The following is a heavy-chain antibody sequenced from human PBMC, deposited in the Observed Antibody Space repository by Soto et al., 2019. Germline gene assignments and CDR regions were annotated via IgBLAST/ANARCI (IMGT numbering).Heavy chain of an antibody. V-gene: IGHV3-7*01. J-gene: IGHJ4*02. CDR3: EELGGAGRDY. D-gene: IGHD1-26*01. Sequence: EVQLVESGGGLVQPGGSLTLSCAASGLTFSNYYMSWVRQAQGKGLEWVANVNEEGSERYYVDSLKGRFTGSRDNARKSVFLQMNSVGAEATAVYYCEELGGAGRDYWGQGTLVTVSS. CDR2: VNEEGSER. CDR1: GLTFSNYY.